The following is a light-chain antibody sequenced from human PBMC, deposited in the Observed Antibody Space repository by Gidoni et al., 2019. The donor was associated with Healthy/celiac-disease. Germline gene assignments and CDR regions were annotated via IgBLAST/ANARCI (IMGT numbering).Light chain of an antibody. CDR3: QQSYSTPYT. CDR1: QSISSY. J-gene: IGKJ2*01. Sequence: DIKMTQSPSSLSASVGDRVTITCRASQSISSYLNWYQQKPGKAPKLLIYAASSLQSGVPSRFSGSGSGTDFTPTISSLQPEDFATYYCQQSYSTPYTFGQGTKLEIK. CDR2: AAS. V-gene: IGKV1-39*01.